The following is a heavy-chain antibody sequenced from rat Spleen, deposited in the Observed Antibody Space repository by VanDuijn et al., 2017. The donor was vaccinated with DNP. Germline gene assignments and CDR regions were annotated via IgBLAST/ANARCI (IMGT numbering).Heavy chain of an antibody. Sequence: QVQLKESGPGQVQPSQTLSLTCTVSGFSLPDYHVHWIRQPPGEGLEWMGVMWSNGDTSYDSDLKSRLTISRDTSESRVFLKMSSLQTEDTAIYFCTRKMDWGQGVMVTVSA. V-gene: IGHV2-32*01. CDR2: MWSNGDT. CDR1: GFSLPDYH. J-gene: IGHJ2*01. CDR3: TRKMD. D-gene: IGHD1-12*02.